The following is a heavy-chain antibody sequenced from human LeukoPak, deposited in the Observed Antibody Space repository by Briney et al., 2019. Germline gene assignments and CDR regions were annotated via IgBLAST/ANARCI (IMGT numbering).Heavy chain of an antibody. CDR1: GXTFSSHW. CDR2: IKQDGSDE. J-gene: IGHJ5*02. Sequence: GGSLRLSCAASGXTFSSHWMSWARQAPGKGREWVANIKQDGSDEYYVDSVKGRFSISRDNAKSSLFLQMNSLRAEDTAVYYCARVQTGTTNWFDPWGQGTLVTVSS. CDR3: ARVQTGTTNWFDP. V-gene: IGHV3-7*04. D-gene: IGHD1-1*01.